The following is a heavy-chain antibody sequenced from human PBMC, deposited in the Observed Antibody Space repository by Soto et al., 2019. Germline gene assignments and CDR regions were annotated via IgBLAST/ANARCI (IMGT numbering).Heavy chain of an antibody. J-gene: IGHJ5*02. D-gene: IGHD3-22*01. CDR1: GVSVASCC. CDR2: INAGNGNT. Sequence: GVPVKVCSEASGVSVASCCSSWLRQAHGQGLEWMGWINAGNGNTKYSQKLQGRVTITRDTSASTAYMELSSLRSEDTAVYYCARDWYYDSSGYLLFWFDTWGQAPLLTVSS. V-gene: IGHV1-3*01. CDR3: ARDWYYDSSGYLLFWFDT.